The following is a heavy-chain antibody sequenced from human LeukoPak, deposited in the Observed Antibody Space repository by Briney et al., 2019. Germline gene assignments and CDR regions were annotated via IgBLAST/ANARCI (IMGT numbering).Heavy chain of an antibody. V-gene: IGHV4-4*02. J-gene: IGHJ3*02. CDR3: ARLDSFAFDI. CDR2: VYSGGTT. CDR1: GDSISNPKW. D-gene: IGHD3-9*01. Sequence: PSETLSLTCAVSGDSISNPKWGSWVRQPPGKGLEWLGEVYSGGTTNCNPSLRSRVTISVDTSKNQISLRLSSVTAADTAVYYCARLDSFAFDIWGQGTMVTVSS.